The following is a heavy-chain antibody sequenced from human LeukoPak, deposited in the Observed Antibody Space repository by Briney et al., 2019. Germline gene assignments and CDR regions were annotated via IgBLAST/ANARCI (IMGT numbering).Heavy chain of an antibody. Sequence: PSETLSLTCTVSGGSISSYYWSWIRQPPGKGLELIGYIYYSGSTNYNPSLKSRVTISVDTSKNHFSLKLSSVTAADTAVYYCARGRGLINHYYDSSGYLDYWGQGTRVTVSS. V-gene: IGHV4-59*01. CDR3: ARGRGLINHYYDSSGYLDY. J-gene: IGHJ4*02. CDR1: GGSISSYY. CDR2: IYYSGST. D-gene: IGHD3-22*01.